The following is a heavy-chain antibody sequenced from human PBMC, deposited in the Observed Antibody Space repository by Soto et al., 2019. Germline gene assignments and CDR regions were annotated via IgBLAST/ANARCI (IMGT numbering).Heavy chain of an antibody. CDR2: IGTAGDT. CDR3: AKGGGGYYYYYMDV. J-gene: IGHJ6*03. CDR1: GFTFSSYD. D-gene: IGHD2-15*01. V-gene: IGHV3-13*01. Sequence: GGSLRLSCAASGFTFSSYDMHWVRQATGKGLEWVSAIGTAGDTYYPGSVKGRFTISRENAKNSLYLQMNSLRAGDTAVYYCAKGGGGYYYYYMDVWGKGTTVTVSS.